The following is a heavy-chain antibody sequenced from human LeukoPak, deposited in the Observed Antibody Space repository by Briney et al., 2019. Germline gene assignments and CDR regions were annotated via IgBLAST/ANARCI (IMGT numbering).Heavy chain of an antibody. Sequence: ASVKVSCKASGGTFSSYAISWVRQAPGQGLEWMGRIIPILGIANYAQKFQGRVTMTRDTSTSTAYMELSRLRSDDTAVYHCARGHGSYYYYMDVWGMGTTVTVSS. D-gene: IGHD3-10*01. CDR2: IIPILGIA. J-gene: IGHJ6*03. CDR1: GGTFSSYA. CDR3: ARGHGSYYYYMDV. V-gene: IGHV1-69*04.